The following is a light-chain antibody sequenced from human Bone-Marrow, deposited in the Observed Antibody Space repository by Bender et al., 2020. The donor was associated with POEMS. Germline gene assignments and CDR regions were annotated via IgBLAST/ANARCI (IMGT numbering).Light chain of an antibody. V-gene: IGLV1-40*01. CDR3: CSYADTSTWV. CDR1: SSNTGSGYD. CDR2: EGS. J-gene: IGLJ3*02. Sequence: QSVLTQPPSVSEAPGQRVTISCAGGSSNTGSGYDINWYQHLPGTAPKLMIYEGSKRPSGVSNRFSGSKSGNTASLTISGLQADDEADYYCCSYADTSTWVFGGGTKLTVL.